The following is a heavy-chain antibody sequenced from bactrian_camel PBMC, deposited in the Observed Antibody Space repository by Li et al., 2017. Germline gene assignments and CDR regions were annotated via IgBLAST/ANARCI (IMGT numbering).Heavy chain of an antibody. CDR1: GFRHSVCT. CDR2: ILSDGTI. V-gene: IGHV3S53*01. CDR3: AADDVPRWVVAGRGENY. J-gene: IGHJ4*01. Sequence: QLVESGGGLVQPGGSLSLSCAGSGFRHSVCTMGWYRQTPGKERVVVSTILSDGTITYADSVKGRFTISQDNAKDTWYLQMNSLKPEDTAVYFCAADDVPRWVVAGRGENYWGRGTQVTVS. D-gene: IGHD6*01.